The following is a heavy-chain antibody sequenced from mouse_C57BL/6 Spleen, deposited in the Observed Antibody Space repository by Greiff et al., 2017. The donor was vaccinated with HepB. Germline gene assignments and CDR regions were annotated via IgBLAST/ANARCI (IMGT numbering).Heavy chain of an antibody. D-gene: IGHD1-1*01. CDR1: GFTFSSYG. J-gene: IGHJ2*01. V-gene: IGHV5-6*01. CDR3: ARQTAITTVVAPFDY. CDR2: ISSGGSYT. Sequence: EVHLVESGGDLVKPGGSLKLSCAASGFTFSSYGMSWVRQTPDKRLEWVATISSGGSYTYYPDSVKGRFTISRDNAKNTLYLQMSSLKSEDTAMYYCARQTAITTVVAPFDYWGQGTTLTVSS.